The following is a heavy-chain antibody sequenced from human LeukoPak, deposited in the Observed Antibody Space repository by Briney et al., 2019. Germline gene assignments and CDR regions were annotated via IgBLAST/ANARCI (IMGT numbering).Heavy chain of an antibody. D-gene: IGHD6-19*01. CDR3: AKVHSSGWHPFDY. CDR2: IYSSSGTT. V-gene: IGHV4-4*07. J-gene: IGHJ4*02. Sequence: SETLSLTCSVSGGSINNYYWSWLRQSAGKGPEGIGRIYSSSGTTNYNPSLMSRVTMSIDTSQSQISLKLRSVTASDTAVYYCAKVHSSGWHPFDYWGQGILVTVSS. CDR1: GGSINNYY.